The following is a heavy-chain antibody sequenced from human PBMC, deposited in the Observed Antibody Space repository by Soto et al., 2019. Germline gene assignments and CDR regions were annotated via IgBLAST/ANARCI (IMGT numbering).Heavy chain of an antibody. CDR3: ATPSPHSSSWYLAPFDI. D-gene: IGHD6-13*01. Sequence: PGGSLRLSCAASGFTFSSYGMHWVRQAPGKGLEWVAIISFDGNNKYYADSVKGRFTISRDNSNNTLYLQMNNLRAQDTAVYYCATPSPHSSSWYLAPFDIWGQGTMVTVSS. V-gene: IGHV3-30*03. CDR2: ISFDGNNK. J-gene: IGHJ3*02. CDR1: GFTFSSYG.